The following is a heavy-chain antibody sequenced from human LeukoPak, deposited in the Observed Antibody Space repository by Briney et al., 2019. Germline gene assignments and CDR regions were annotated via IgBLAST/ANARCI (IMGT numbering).Heavy chain of an antibody. D-gene: IGHD2-15*01. CDR2: IYRDGST. CDR1: GGSISSSSYY. V-gene: IGHV4-39*01. Sequence: PSETLSLTCTVSGGSISSSSYYWGWIRQPPGKGLEWIGSIYRDGSTYYNPSLKSRVTTSVDTSKNQFSLKPSSVTAADTAVYYCTRRAYCSGGTCYSDYWGQGTLVTVSS. CDR3: TRRAYCSGGTCYSDY. J-gene: IGHJ4*02.